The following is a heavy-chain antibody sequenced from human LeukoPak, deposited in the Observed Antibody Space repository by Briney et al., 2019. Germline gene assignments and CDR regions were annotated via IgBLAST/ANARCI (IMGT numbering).Heavy chain of an antibody. J-gene: IGHJ4*02. CDR2: INHSGST. V-gene: IGHV4-34*01. CDR1: GGSFSGYY. CDR3: ARRGRAANGRPLDY. D-gene: IGHD2-15*01. Sequence: SETLSLTCAVYGGSFSGYYWSWIRQPPGKGLEWIGEINHSGSTNYNPSPKSRVTISVDTSKNQFSLKLSSVTAADTAVYYCARRGRAANGRPLDYWGQGTLVTVSS.